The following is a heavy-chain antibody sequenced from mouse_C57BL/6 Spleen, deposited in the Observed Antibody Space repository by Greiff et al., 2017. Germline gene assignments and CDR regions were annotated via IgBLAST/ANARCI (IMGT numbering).Heavy chain of an antibody. CDR2: IDPSDSET. Sequence: VQLQQPGAELVRPGSSVKLSCKASGYTFTSYWMHWVKQRPIQGLEWIGNIDPSDSETHYNQKFKDKATLTVDKSSSTAYMQLSSLTSEDSAVYYCARKAHYSNPGYFDVWGTGTTVTVSS. D-gene: IGHD2-5*01. V-gene: IGHV1-52*01. CDR3: ARKAHYSNPGYFDV. CDR1: GYTFTSYW. J-gene: IGHJ1*03.